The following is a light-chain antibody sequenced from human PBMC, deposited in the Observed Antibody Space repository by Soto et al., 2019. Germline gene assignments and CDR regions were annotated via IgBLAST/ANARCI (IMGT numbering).Light chain of an antibody. CDR3: QVWDSSSDHVV. CDR2: YDS. CDR1: NIGSKS. J-gene: IGLJ2*01. V-gene: IGLV3-21*04. Sequence: SYELTQPPSVSVAPGKTARITCGGNNIGSKSVHWYQQKPGQAPVLVIYYDSDRPSGIPERFSGSNSGTTATLTISRVEAGDEAHYYCQVWDSSSDHVVFGGGTKLTVL.